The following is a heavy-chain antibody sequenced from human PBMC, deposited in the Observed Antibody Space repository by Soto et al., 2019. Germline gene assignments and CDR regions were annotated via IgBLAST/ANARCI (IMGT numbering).Heavy chain of an antibody. Sequence: EVQLVESGGGLVQPGGSLRLSCAASGFTFSSYSMNWVRQAPGKGLEWVSYISSSSSIIYYADSVKGRFTISRDNAKNSLYLKMNSLRAEDTAVYYCARDLRRYGDYWEEGTLVTVSS. CDR1: GFTFSSYS. J-gene: IGHJ4*02. V-gene: IGHV3-48*01. CDR3: ARDLRRYGDY. D-gene: IGHD4-17*01. CDR2: ISSSSSII.